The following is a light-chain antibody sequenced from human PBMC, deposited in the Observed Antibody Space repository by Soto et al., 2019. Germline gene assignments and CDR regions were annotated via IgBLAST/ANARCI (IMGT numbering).Light chain of an antibody. Sequence: EIVMTQSPATLSVSPGERATLSCRASQSVSSNLAWYQQKPGQAPRLLIYGASTRATGSPAKFSGSGSGTEFTLTISSLQSEDFAVYYCQQYNNWPPITFGPGTKVDIK. CDR2: GAS. V-gene: IGKV3-15*01. J-gene: IGKJ3*01. CDR3: QQYNNWPPIT. CDR1: QSVSSN.